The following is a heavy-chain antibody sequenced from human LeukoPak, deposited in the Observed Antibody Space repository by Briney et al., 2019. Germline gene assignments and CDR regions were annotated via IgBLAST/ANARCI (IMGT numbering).Heavy chain of an antibody. CDR3: ARKTVVGSYFDY. D-gene: IGHD4-23*01. J-gene: IGHJ4*02. CDR2: IKQDGSDK. V-gene: IGHV3-7*03. CDR1: GFTFSSYW. Sequence: PGGSLRLSCAASGFTFSSYWMSWVRQAPGKGLEWVANIKQDGSDKYYVDSVKGRFTISRDNAKNSLYLQINSLRAEDTAVYYCARKTVVGSYFDYWDQGTPVTVSS.